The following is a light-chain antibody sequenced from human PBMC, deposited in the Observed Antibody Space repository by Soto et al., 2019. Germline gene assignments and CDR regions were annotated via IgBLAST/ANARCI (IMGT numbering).Light chain of an antibody. V-gene: IGKV3-15*01. Sequence: RVMTQSQATLSVSPGERATLSCRASQSVSSNLAWYQQKPGQAPRLLIYDASTRATAIPARFSGSGSETEFTLTISSLQSEDFAVYYCQQYNNWPSWTFGQGTKV. CDR3: QQYNNWPSWT. J-gene: IGKJ1*01. CDR1: QSVSSN. CDR2: DAS.